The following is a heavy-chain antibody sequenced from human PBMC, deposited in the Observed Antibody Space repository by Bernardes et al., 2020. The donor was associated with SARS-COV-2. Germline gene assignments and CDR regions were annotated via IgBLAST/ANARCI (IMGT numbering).Heavy chain of an antibody. CDR3: ARVGEYSGYDLYFDY. V-gene: IGHV3-7*03. D-gene: IGHD5-12*01. J-gene: IGHJ4*02. Sequence: GGSLRLSCAASGFTFSSYWMSWVRQAPGKGLEWVANIKQDGSEKYYVDSVKGRFTISRDNAKNSLYLQMNSLRAEDTAVHYCARVGEYSGYDLYFDYWGQGTLVTVSS. CDR2: IKQDGSEK. CDR1: GFTFSSYW.